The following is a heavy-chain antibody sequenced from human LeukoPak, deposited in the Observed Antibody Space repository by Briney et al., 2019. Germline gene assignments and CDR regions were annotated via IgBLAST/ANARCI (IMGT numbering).Heavy chain of an antibody. CDR1: GFTFSSYW. D-gene: IGHD6-19*01. Sequence: GGSLRLSCAASGFTFSSYWMNWVRQAPGKGLVWVSRIASDGNSTTYADSVKGRFSISRDNAKNTLYLQMNSLRVEDTAVYYCATPKRHSSGWIEAFDYWGQGTLVTVSS. CDR2: IASDGNST. J-gene: IGHJ4*02. V-gene: IGHV3-74*01. CDR3: ATPKRHSSGWIEAFDY.